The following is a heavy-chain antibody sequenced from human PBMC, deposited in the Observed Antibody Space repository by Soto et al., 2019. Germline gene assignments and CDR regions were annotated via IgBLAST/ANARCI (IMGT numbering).Heavy chain of an antibody. Sequence: QVQLVESGGGVVQPGRSLRLSCAASGFTFSSYGMHWVRQAPGKGLEWVAVISYDGSNKYYADSVKGRFTISRDNSKNTLYMQRNSQRAEDMAVYYCANGAIAARPGRFDVWGQGTTVTVSS. D-gene: IGHD6-6*01. V-gene: IGHV3-30*18. J-gene: IGHJ6*02. CDR1: GFTFSSYG. CDR2: ISYDGSNK. CDR3: ANGAIAARPGRFDV.